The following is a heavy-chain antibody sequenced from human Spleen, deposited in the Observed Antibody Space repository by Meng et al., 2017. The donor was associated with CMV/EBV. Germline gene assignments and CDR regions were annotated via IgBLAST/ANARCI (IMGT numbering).Heavy chain of an antibody. V-gene: IGHV4-30-4*08. D-gene: IGHD2-2*01. CDR1: GGSISSGDHY. J-gene: IGHJ3*02. CDR2: IYYSGST. Sequence: SETLSLTCTVSGGSISSGDHYWSWIRQPPGKGLEWIGHIYYSGSTFYNPSLKSRISISVDTSKNQFSLRLSSVTAADTAVYYCASVRCSSTSCYGHAFDIWGQGTMVTVSS. CDR3: ASVRCSSTSCYGHAFDI.